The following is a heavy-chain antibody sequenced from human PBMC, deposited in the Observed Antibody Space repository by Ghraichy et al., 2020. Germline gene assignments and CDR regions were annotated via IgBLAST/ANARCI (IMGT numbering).Heavy chain of an antibody. CDR1: GFTFSNYW. D-gene: IGHD3-16*01. CDR3: VRVATSGGGSYGHFDF. Sequence: GGSLRLSCAVSGFTFSNYWMHWVRQAPGKGLVWVSRINGDGSRISYADSVKGRFTISRDNAKNTLYLQMNSLRGEDTALYYCVRVATSGGGSYGHFDFWGQGTLVTVSS. J-gene: IGHJ4*02. CDR2: INGDGSRI. V-gene: IGHV3-74*01.